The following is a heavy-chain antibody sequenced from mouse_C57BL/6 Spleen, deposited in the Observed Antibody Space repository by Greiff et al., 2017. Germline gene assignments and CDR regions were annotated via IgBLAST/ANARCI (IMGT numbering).Heavy chain of an antibody. D-gene: IGHD1-1*01. J-gene: IGHJ4*01. CDR2: ISSGGDYI. Sequence: EVMLVESGEGLVKPGGSLKLSCAASGFTFSSYAMSWVRQTPEKRLEWVAYISSGGDYIYYADTVKGRFTISRDNARNTLYLQMSSLKSEDTAMYYCTRERLYYYCSSYGAMDYWGQGTSVTVSS. V-gene: IGHV5-9-1*02. CDR1: GFTFSSYA. CDR3: TRERLYYYCSSYGAMDY.